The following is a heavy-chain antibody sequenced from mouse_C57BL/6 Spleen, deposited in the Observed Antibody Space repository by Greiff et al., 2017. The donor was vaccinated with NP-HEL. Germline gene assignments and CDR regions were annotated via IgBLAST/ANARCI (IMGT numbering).Heavy chain of an antibody. J-gene: IGHJ4*01. D-gene: IGHD1-1*01. CDR3: ASGITAYAMDY. V-gene: IGHV1-82*01. CDR2: IYPGDGDT. Sequence: QVQLQQSGPELVKPGASVKISCKAPGYAFSSSWMNWVKQRPGKGLEWIGRIYPGDGDTNYNGKFKGKATLTADKSSSTAYMQLSSLTSEDSAVYFCASGITAYAMDYWGQGTSVTVSS. CDR1: GYAFSSSW.